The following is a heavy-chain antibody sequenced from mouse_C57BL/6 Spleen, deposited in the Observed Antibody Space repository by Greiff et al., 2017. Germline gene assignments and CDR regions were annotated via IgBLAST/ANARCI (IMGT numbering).Heavy chain of an antibody. V-gene: IGHV1-50*01. D-gene: IGHD4-1*01. CDR1: GYTFTSYW. Sequence: QVQLQQPGAELVKPGASVKLSCKASGYTFTSYWMQWVKQRPGQGLEWIGEIDPSDSYTNYNQKFKGKATLTVDTSSSTAYMQLSSLTSEDSAVXYCARRGKLTGTGYFDVRGTGTTVTVSS. CDR3: ARRGKLTGTGYFDV. J-gene: IGHJ1*03. CDR2: IDPSDSYT.